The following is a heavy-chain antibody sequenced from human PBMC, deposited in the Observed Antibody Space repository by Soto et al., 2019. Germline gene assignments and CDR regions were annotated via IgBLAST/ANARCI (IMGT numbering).Heavy chain of an antibody. CDR2: IYSRGST. Sequence: QVQLQESGPGLVKPSQTLSLTCTVSGGSISSGGYYWSWIRQHPGKGLAWIGYIYSRGSTYYNPSLKSRVTISLDTSKNQFSLKLSSVNAADTAVYYCARAHDYGDFTVGYFDLWGRGTLVTVSS. D-gene: IGHD4-17*01. CDR3: ARAHDYGDFTVGYFDL. CDR1: GGSISSGGYY. J-gene: IGHJ2*01. V-gene: IGHV4-31*03.